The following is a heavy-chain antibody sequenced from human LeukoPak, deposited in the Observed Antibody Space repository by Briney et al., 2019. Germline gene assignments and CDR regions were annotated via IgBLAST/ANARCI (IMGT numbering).Heavy chain of an antibody. V-gene: IGHV5-51*01. J-gene: IGHJ4*02. D-gene: IGHD3-22*01. Sequence: RESLKISRKGSGYSFISYWVGWGGQMPGEGLGWVGIIYPRDSDTRYSPSFQGQVTISADKSISTAYLQWSSLKASDTAMYYCARLGDPLDSSGYWGVDYWGQGTLVTVSS. CDR2: IYPRDSDT. CDR1: GYSFISYW. CDR3: ARLGDPLDSSGYWGVDY.